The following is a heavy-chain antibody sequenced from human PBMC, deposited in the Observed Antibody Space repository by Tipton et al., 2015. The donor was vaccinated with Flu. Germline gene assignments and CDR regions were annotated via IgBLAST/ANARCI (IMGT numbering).Heavy chain of an antibody. D-gene: IGHD2-21*02. V-gene: IGHV4-34*01. J-gene: IGHJ6*02. CDR3: ARSANCGGDCYPIYYYYGMDV. Sequence: LRLSCAVYGGSFSGYYWSWIRQPPGKGLEWIGEINHSGSTNYNPSLKSRVTISVDTSKNQFSLKLSSVTAADTAVYYCARSANCGGDCYPIYYYYGMDVWGQGTTVTVSS. CDR2: INHSGST. CDR1: GGSFSGYY.